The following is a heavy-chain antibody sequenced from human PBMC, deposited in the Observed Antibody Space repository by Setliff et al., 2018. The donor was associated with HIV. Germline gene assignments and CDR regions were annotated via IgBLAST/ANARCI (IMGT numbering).Heavy chain of an antibody. D-gene: IGHD6-13*01. CDR3: ARGPVYSGTIDY. CDR2: SSHSGST. Sequence: SETLSLTCDVYGGSFSGYYWSWIRQPPGKGLEWIGESSHSGSTNYNPSLKSRVTISVDTSKRQFSLKLSSVTAADTAVFYCARGPVYSGTIDYWGQGTLVTVSS. CDR1: GGSFSGYY. V-gene: IGHV4-34*01. J-gene: IGHJ4*02.